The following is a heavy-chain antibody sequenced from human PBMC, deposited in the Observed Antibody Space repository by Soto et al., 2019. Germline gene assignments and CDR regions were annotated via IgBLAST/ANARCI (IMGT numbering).Heavy chain of an antibody. CDR2: IFGGGNNP. J-gene: IGHJ4*02. CDR1: GFTFGGYA. Sequence: VQLVESGGGLIQPGGSLRLSCAASGFTFGGYAMSWVRQAPGKGLEWVATIFGGGNNPFSTDSVKGRFRISRDNSKNMLFLQMESLTVEDTDVYYCAKQEGHPVNLYHFDRWGQGTLVIVSS. V-gene: IGHV3-23*04. CDR3: AKQEGHPVNLYHFDR.